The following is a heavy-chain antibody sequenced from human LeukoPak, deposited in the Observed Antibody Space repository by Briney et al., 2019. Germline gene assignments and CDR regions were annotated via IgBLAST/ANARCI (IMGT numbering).Heavy chain of an antibody. Sequence: GGSLRLSCAASGFTFSSYAMSWVRQAPGKGLEWVSAISGSGGSTYYADSVMGRFTISRDNSKNTLYLQMNSPRAEDTAVYYCAKDTSYYRYFDYWGQGTLVTVSS. D-gene: IGHD1-26*01. V-gene: IGHV3-23*01. CDR3: AKDTSYYRYFDY. CDR1: GFTFSSYA. CDR2: ISGSGGST. J-gene: IGHJ4*02.